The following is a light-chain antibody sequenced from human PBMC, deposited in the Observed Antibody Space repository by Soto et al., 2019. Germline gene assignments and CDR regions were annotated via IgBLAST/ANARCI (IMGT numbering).Light chain of an antibody. J-gene: IGKJ4*01. CDR1: QSVGGY. CDR3: HQRSNWPPLT. V-gene: IGKV3-11*01. Sequence: EIVLTQSPATLSLSPGERATLSCRASQSVGGYLDWYQQKPGQAPILLIYDASNRASGIPARFSGSGSGTDFTLTISSLEPEDLAVYYCHQRSNWPPLTFGGVTKVEIK. CDR2: DAS.